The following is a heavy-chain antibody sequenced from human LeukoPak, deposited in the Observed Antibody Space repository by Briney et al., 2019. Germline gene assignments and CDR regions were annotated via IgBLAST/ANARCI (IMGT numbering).Heavy chain of an antibody. CDR2: ISAYNGNT. CDR3: ARVRYYDTWVNDAFDI. D-gene: IGHD3-22*01. CDR1: GYTSTSYG. Sequence: AASVMVSCKASGYTSTSYGISWVRHAPGQGLEWMGWISAYNGNTNYAQKLQGRVTMTTDTSTSTAYMELRSLRSDDTAVYYCARVRYYDTWVNDAFDIWGQGTMVTVSS. J-gene: IGHJ3*02. V-gene: IGHV1-18*01.